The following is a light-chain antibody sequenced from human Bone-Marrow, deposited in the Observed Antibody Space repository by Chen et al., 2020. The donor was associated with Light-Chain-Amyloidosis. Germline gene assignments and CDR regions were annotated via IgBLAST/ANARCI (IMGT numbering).Light chain of an antibody. CDR1: DLPTKY. V-gene: IGLV3-25*03. J-gene: IGLJ2*01. CDR2: RDT. Sequence: SYEPTQTPSLSVSPGQTARITCSGDDLPTKYAYWYQQKPGQAPVLVIHRDTERPSGISERFSGSSSGTTATLTISGVQAEDEADYHCQSADSSGTYEVIFGGGTKLTVL. CDR3: QSADSSGTYEVI.